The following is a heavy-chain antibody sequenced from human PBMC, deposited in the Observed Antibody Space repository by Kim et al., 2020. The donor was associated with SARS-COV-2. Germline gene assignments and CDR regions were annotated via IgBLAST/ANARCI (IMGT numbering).Heavy chain of an antibody. CDR3: ASRGFFALGDEYYFDY. Sequence: SETLSLTCAVYGGSFSGYYWSWIRQPPGKGLEWIGEINHSGSTNYNPSLKSRVTISVDTSKNQFSLKLSSVTAADTAVYYCASRGFFALGDEYYFDYWGQGTLVTVSS. CDR2: INHSGST. V-gene: IGHV4-34*01. D-gene: IGHD3-16*01. CDR1: GGSFSGYY. J-gene: IGHJ4*02.